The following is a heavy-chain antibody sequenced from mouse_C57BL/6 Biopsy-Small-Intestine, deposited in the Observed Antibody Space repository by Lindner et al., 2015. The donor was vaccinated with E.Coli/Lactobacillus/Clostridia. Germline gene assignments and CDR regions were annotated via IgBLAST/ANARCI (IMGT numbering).Heavy chain of an antibody. D-gene: IGHD2-3*01. Sequence: VQLQESGPELVKPGASVKISCKASGYSFTGYYMNWVKQSPEKSLEWIGEINPSTGGTTYNQKFKAKATLTVDKSSSTAYMQLKSLTSEDSAVYYCARFPLRYDGYYSWFAYWGQGTLVTVSA. CDR2: INPSTGGT. V-gene: IGHV1-42*01. J-gene: IGHJ3*01. CDR1: GYSFTGYY. CDR3: ARFPLRYDGYYSWFAY.